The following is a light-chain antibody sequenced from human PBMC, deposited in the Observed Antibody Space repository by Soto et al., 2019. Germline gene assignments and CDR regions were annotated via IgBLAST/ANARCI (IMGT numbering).Light chain of an antibody. CDR3: QQYESYPLT. CDR2: EAS. J-gene: IGKJ4*01. Sequence: DIQMTQAPSTLSAYGGDRVTITCLASQSINRWLAWYQQKPGKAPNLLIYEASSLDSGVPSRFSGSGSGAEFTLTLSSLQPDDFATYYCQQYESYPLTFGGGTRVEIK. CDR1: QSINRW. V-gene: IGKV1-5*03.